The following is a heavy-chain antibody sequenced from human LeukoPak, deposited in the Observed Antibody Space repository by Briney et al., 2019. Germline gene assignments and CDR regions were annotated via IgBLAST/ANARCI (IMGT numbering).Heavy chain of an antibody. Sequence: SETLSLTCAVYGGSFTAYYWSWIRQPPGKGLEWIGEINHSGSTNYNPSLKSRVTISVDPSKNQFSVKVSSVTGADTAMYYCARGLHVGETLPYYFWSRGTLVTVSS. CDR3: ARGLHVGETLPYYF. J-gene: IGHJ4*02. V-gene: IGHV4-34*01. CDR2: INHSGST. D-gene: IGHD3-16*01. CDR1: GGSFTAYY.